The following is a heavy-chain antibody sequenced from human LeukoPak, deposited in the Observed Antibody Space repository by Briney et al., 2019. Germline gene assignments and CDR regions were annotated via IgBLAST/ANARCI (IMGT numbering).Heavy chain of an antibody. J-gene: IGHJ4*02. CDR2: ISGSSSST. D-gene: IGHD3-10*01. CDR3: AKAAGFMVRGVISDY. Sequence: GGSLRLSCAASGFTFSNYGMSWVRQAPGMGLEWVSAISGSSSSTYYADSVKGRFTISRDSSKNTLYLQMNSLRAEDTAVYYCAKAAGFMVRGVISDYWGQGTLVTVSS. CDR1: GFTFSNYG. V-gene: IGHV3-23*01.